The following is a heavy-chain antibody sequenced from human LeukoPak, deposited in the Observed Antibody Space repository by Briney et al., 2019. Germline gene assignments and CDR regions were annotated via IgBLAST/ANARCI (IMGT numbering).Heavy chain of an antibody. D-gene: IGHD2-2*02. CDR1: GGTFSTYT. J-gene: IGHJ3*02. CDR3: AREYPRAFDI. V-gene: IGHV1-69*04. CDR2: IITTLGIA. Sequence: SVKVSCKASGGTFSTYTMIRVRQAPGQGLEWMGRIITTLGIANYAQKFQGRVTITADKSTSTAYMELSSLRSEDTAMYFCAREYPRAFDIWGQGTMVTVSS.